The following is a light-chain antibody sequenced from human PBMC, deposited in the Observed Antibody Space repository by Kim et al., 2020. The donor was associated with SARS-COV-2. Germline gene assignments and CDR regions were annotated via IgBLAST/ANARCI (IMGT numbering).Light chain of an antibody. Sequence: SYELTQPPSVSVSPGQTARITCSGDALPKQYAYWYQQKPGQAPVLVMYKDSERPSGIPERFSGSSSGTTVTLTISGVQAEDEADDYCQSADSSGTYVFGT. CDR3: QSADSSGTYV. V-gene: IGLV3-25*03. CDR1: ALPKQY. CDR2: KDS. J-gene: IGLJ1*01.